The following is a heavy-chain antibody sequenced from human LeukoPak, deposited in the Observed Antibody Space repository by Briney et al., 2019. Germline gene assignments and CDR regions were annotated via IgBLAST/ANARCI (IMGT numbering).Heavy chain of an antibody. V-gene: IGHV5-51*01. CDR2: IYPGDSDT. CDR3: ARQGPYTAMAPAPSHLDY. CDR1: GYSFTSYW. J-gene: IGHJ4*02. Sequence: GESLKISCKGSGYSFTSYWIGWVRQMPGKGLEWMGIIYPGDSDTRYSPSFQGQVTISADKSISTAYLQWSSLKASDTAMYYCARQGPYTAMAPAPSHLDYWGQGTLVTVSS. D-gene: IGHD5-18*01.